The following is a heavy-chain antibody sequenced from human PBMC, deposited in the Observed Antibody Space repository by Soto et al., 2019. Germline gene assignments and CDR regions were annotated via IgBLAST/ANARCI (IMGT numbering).Heavy chain of an antibody. Sequence: QVQLVESGGGVVQPGRSLRLSCAASGFTFSSYAMHWVRQAPGKGLEWVSVISYDGSNKYYAHSVKGRFTISRDNSKNPHDPQLSNLRTEDTVVSYCARHMWRDYCNWGYFDLWGRGTLVT. CDR1: GFTFSSYA. CDR2: ISYDGSNK. J-gene: IGHJ2*01. CDR3: ARHMWRDYCNWGYFDL. V-gene: IGHV3-30-3*01. D-gene: IGHD2-21*02.